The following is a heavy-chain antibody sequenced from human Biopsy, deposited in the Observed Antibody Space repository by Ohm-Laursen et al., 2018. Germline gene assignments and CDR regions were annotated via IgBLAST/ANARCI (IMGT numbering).Heavy chain of an antibody. CDR2: IFKDGNT. V-gene: IGHV4-38-2*01. J-gene: IGHJ4*02. CDR3: ARVGSGWAPFDK. Sequence: GTLSLTCAVSGYSISSDYRWGWTRQAPGKTLEWLGNIFKDGNTHYNPSLRSRLIISIGTSKNQFSLMMTSVSGADTAVYFCARVGSGWAPFDKWGPGTLVTVSS. CDR1: GYSISSDYR. D-gene: IGHD6-19*01.